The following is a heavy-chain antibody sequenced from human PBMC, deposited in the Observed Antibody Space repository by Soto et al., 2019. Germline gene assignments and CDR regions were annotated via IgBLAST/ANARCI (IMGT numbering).Heavy chain of an antibody. CDR2: INAGNGNT. CDR3: ARDREYYDSSGYFLLNWFDP. V-gene: IGHV1-3*01. Sequence: QVQLVQSGAEVKKPGASVKVSCKASGYTFTSYAMHWVRQAPGQRLEWMGWINAGNGNTKYSQKFQGRVTITRDTSASTAYMELSSLRSEDTAVYYCARDREYYDSSGYFLLNWFDPWGQGTLVTVSS. J-gene: IGHJ5*02. D-gene: IGHD3-22*01. CDR1: GYTFTSYA.